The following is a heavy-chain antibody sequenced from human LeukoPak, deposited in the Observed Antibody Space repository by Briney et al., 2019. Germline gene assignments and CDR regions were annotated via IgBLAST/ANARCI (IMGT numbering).Heavy chain of an antibody. J-gene: IGHJ3*02. CDR2: IKQDGSEK. V-gene: IGHV3-7*04. CDR1: GFIFSSYW. D-gene: IGHD3-10*01. Sequence: GGSLRLSCAASGFIFSSYWMSWVRQAPGKGLEWVANIKQDGSEKDYVDSVKGRFTISRDNPQSSLYLQMNRLRAEDTAVYYCARDNRDVTDAFDIWGQGTLVTVSS. CDR3: ARDNRDVTDAFDI.